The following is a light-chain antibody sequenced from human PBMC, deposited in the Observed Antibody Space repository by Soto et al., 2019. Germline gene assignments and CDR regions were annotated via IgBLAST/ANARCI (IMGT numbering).Light chain of an antibody. CDR2: GSS. CDR1: QSVVSSY. Sequence: EILLTQSPGTLSLSPGERATLSCRASQSVVSSYVAWYQQTPGQAPRLLIYGSSNRATGIPDRFSGSGSGTDFTLTISRLEPEDFAVYYCQQYGRSPLTFGQGTRLEIK. CDR3: QQYGRSPLT. V-gene: IGKV3-20*01. J-gene: IGKJ5*01.